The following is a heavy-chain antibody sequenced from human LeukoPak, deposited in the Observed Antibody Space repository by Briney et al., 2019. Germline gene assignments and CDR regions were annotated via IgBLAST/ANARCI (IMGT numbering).Heavy chain of an antibody. V-gene: IGHV3-30-3*01. CDR3: ARDRGRNWFDP. CDR2: TSHDGSNK. D-gene: IGHD5-24*01. Sequence: PGGSLRLSCAVSGFTFSSYAMHWVRQAPGKGLEWVAVTSHDGSNKYYADSVKGRFTVSRDNSKNTLYLQMNSLRVEDTAVYYCARDRGRNWFDPRGQGTLVTVSS. CDR1: GFTFSSYA. J-gene: IGHJ5*02.